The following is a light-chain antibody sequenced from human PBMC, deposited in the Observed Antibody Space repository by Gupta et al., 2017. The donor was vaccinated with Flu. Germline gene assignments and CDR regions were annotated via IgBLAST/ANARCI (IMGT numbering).Light chain of an antibody. CDR1: QSVLYSSNNKNY. V-gene: IGKV4-1*01. Sequence: KSSQSVLYSSNNKNYLAWYQQKPGQPPKLLIYWASTRESGVPDRFSGSGSGTDFTLTISSLQAEDVAVYYCQQYYSTPPPTFGQGTKVEIK. CDR3: QQYYSTPPPT. J-gene: IGKJ1*01. CDR2: WAS.